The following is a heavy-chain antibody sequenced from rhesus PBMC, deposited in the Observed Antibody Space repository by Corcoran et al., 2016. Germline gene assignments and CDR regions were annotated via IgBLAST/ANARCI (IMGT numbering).Heavy chain of an antibody. CDR1: GFTFGSYY. CDR2: INTGGGST. V-gene: IGHV3-8*01. J-gene: IGHJ4*01. D-gene: IGHD6-31*01. CDR3: ARESEAAGYFDY. Sequence: EVQLVESGGGLVQPGGSLRLSCTGSGFTFGSYYMYWVRQAPGKGLEWVSAINTGGGSTWYTDSVQGRFTISKENAKNTLYRQMDSLRAEDTAVYYCARESEAAGYFDYWGQGVLVTVSS.